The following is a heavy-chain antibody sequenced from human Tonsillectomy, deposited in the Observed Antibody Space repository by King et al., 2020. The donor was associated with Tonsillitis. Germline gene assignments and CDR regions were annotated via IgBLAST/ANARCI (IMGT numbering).Heavy chain of an antibody. CDR1: GFTFSSYA. V-gene: IGHV3-23*04. J-gene: IGHJ4*02. CDR2: ISGSGGST. CDR3: AKAITMIVVVILDY. D-gene: IGHD3-22*01. Sequence: VQLVESGGGLVQPGGSLRLSCAASGFTFSSYAMSWVRQAPGKGLEWVSAISGSGGSTYYADSVKGRLTISRDNSKNTLCLQMNSLRAEDTAVYYCAKAITMIVVVILDYWGQGTLVTVSS.